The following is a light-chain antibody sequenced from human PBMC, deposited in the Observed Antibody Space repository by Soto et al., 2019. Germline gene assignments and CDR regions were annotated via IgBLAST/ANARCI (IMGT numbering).Light chain of an antibody. CDR3: SSYTSTFTYV. CDR1: SSDVGRYNY. CDR2: EVS. V-gene: IGLV2-14*01. Sequence: QSALTQPASVSGSPGQSITISCSVTSSDVGRYNYVSWYQQHPGTAPKLMIYEVSNRPSGVSNRFSGSKSGDTASLTISGLQAEDEADYYCSSYTSTFTYVFGAGTKVTLL. J-gene: IGLJ1*01.